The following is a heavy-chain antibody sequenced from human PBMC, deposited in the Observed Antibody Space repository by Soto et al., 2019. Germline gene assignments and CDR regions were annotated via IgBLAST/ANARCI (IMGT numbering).Heavy chain of an antibody. CDR2: IWYDGSNK. D-gene: IGHD5-18*01. V-gene: IGHV3-33*01. J-gene: IGHJ6*02. CDR1: GFTFSSYG. CDR3: ARGLADTAMVNTFWYYYYGMDV. Sequence: AGGSLRLSCAASGFTFSSYGMHWVRQAPGKGLEWVAVIWYDGSNKYYADSVKGRFTISRDNSKNTLYLQMNSLRAEDTAVYYCARGLADTAMVNTFWYYYYGMDVWGQGTTVTVSS.